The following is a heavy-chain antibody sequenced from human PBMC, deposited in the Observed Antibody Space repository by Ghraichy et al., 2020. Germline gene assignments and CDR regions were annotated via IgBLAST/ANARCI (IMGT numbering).Heavy chain of an antibody. CDR3: ARHVTPKFGARGGGGNDY. V-gene: IGHV4-39*01. Sequence: SETLSLTCTVSGGSISSSSYYWGWIRQPPGKGLEWIGSIYYSGSTYYNPSLKSRVTISVDTSKNQFSLKLSSVTAADTAVYYCARHVTPKFGARGGGGNDYWGQGTLVTVSS. CDR1: GGSISSSSYY. CDR2: IYYSGST. J-gene: IGHJ4*02. D-gene: IGHD3-10*01.